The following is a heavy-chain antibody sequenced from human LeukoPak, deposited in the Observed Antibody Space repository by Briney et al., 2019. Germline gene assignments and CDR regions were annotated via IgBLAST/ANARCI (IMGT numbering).Heavy chain of an antibody. Sequence: PSETLSLTCAVYGGSFSGYYWSWIRQPPGRGLEWIGEINHRGSTNYNPSLKSRVTISVDTSKNHFSLKLSSVTAADTAVYYCARDGYYDSSGYNYWGQGTLVTVSS. D-gene: IGHD3-22*01. CDR1: GGSFSGYY. J-gene: IGHJ4*02. V-gene: IGHV4-34*01. CDR2: INHRGST. CDR3: ARDGYYDSSGYNY.